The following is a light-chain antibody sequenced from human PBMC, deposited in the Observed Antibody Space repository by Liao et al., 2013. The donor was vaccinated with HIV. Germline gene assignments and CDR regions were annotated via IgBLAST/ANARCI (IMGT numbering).Light chain of an antibody. V-gene: IGLV3-21*01. J-gene: IGLJ2*01. Sequence: SYELTQPPSVSVAPGTTATITCEGINIGSKAVHWYQQKAGQAPVLVISYENDRPSGIPERFSGSNSGNTATLTISGTQAMDEADYYCQAWDSSTRGHVVFGGGTKLTVL. CDR3: QAWDSSTRGHVV. CDR1: NIGSKA. CDR2: YEN.